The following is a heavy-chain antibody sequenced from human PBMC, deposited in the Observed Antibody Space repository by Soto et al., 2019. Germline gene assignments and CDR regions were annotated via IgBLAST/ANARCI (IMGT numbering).Heavy chain of an antibody. V-gene: IGHV6-1*01. Sequence: QTRSLPCGSSGYSVSSNSAAWNLLRQSPSRGLEWLGRTYYRSKWYNDYAVSVESRITINPDTSKNHFSLQLNFVTPEDTAVYFCARGEQYSGRIFDYWGQGTLVTV. J-gene: IGHJ4*02. CDR3: ARGEQYSGRIFDY. D-gene: IGHD1-26*01. CDR2: TYYRSKWYN. CDR1: GYSVSSNSAA.